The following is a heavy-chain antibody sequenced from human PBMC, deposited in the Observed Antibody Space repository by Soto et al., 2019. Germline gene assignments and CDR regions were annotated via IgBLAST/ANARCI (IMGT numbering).Heavy chain of an antibody. D-gene: IGHD6-19*01. CDR3: ARDLALAGNY. Sequence: GGSLRLYCAAAGFTFSGYAMNWGRQTQEKGLEWVSSISSTSSYTHYSDSVKGRFTISRDNANNSLFLQMNSLRAEDTATYYCARDLALAGNYWGQGVLVTVSS. CDR2: ISSTSSYT. J-gene: IGHJ4*02. CDR1: GFTFSGYA. V-gene: IGHV3-21*01.